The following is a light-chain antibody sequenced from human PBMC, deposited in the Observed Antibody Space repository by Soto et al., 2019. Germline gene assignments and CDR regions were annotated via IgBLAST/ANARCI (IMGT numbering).Light chain of an antibody. CDR1: SSDVGGYNY. V-gene: IGLV2-11*01. J-gene: IGLJ1*01. CDR3: SSFTGTTTLDV. CDR2: DVG. Sequence: QSVLTQPRSVSGSPGQSVTISCTGTSSDVGGYNYVSWYQQHPGKAPKLMIYDVGKRPSGVPDRFSGSKSGNTAFLTISGLQPEDEADYYCSSFTGTTTLDVFGTGTKATVL.